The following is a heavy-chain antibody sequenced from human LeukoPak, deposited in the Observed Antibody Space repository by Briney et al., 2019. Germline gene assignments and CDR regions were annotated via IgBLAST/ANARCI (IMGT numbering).Heavy chain of an antibody. CDR2: ISPNSGGT. CDR1: GYAFTAHY. Sequence: GASVKVSCKASGYAFTAHYMHWVRQAPGQGLEWMGRISPNSGGTNYAQKFQGRVTMTRDTSISTAYMELSRLRSDDTAVYYCASQGWGSGSYRIDYWGQGTLVTVSS. J-gene: IGHJ4*02. D-gene: IGHD1-26*01. CDR3: ASQGWGSGSYRIDY. V-gene: IGHV1-2*06.